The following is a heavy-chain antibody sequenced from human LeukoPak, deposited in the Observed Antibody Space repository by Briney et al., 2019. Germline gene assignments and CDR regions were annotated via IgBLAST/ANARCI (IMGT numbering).Heavy chain of an antibody. Sequence: GGSLRLSCAASGSTFNSYAMSWVRQAPGKGLEWVSGISANGAKTYYADSVKGRFTISRDNSKNTQSLQMNSLRAEDTALYYCAKGWSVTMVMAAPGDWGQGALVTVSS. J-gene: IGHJ4*02. V-gene: IGHV3-23*01. CDR2: ISANGAKT. CDR1: GSTFNSYA. CDR3: AKGWSVTMVMAAPGD. D-gene: IGHD3-10*01.